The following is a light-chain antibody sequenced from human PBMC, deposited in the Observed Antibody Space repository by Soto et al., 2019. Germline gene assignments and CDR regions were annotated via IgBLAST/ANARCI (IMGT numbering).Light chain of an antibody. Sequence: AIRMTQSPSSLSASTGDRVTITCRASQGISSYLAWYQQKPGKAPKLLIYAASTLQSGVPSRFSGSGSGTDFTLTISCLQSEDFAPYYCQQYYSYSYTFRQGTKLEIK. CDR1: QGISSY. CDR3: QQYYSYSYT. V-gene: IGKV1-8*01. CDR2: AAS. J-gene: IGKJ2*01.